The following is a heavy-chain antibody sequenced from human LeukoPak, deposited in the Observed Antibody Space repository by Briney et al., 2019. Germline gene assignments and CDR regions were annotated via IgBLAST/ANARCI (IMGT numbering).Heavy chain of an antibody. CDR1: GGSISSYY. Sequence: PSETLSLXCTVSGGSISSYYWSWIRQPPGKGLEWIGYIYYSGSTNYNPSLKSRVTISVDTSKNQFSLKLSSVTAADTAVYYCARGRIAARPYYYYYMDVWGKGTTVTVSS. V-gene: IGHV4-59*01. J-gene: IGHJ6*03. CDR3: ARGRIAARPYYYYYMDV. D-gene: IGHD6-6*01. CDR2: IYYSGST.